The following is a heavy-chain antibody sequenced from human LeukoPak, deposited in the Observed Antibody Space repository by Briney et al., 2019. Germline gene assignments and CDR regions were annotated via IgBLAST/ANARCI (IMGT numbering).Heavy chain of an antibody. V-gene: IGHV4-59*01. D-gene: IGHD3-10*02. CDR1: TDSITTYY. J-gene: IGHJ4*02. CDR3: ARDPPCSGSYLDY. Sequence: SETLSLTCTVSTDSITTYYWTWVRQPPGKGLEYIGYVYYTGSTNYNPSLKSRVTISLDTSKNQFSLKLTSVTAADTAVYYCARDPPCSGSYLDYWGQGTLVTVSS. CDR2: VYYTGST.